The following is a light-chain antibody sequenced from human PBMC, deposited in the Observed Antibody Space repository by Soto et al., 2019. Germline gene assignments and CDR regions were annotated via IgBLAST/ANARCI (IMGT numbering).Light chain of an antibody. Sequence: DIQMTQSPSTRSSSLGDRVTITCRASQSISSLLAWYQQKPGEAPKLLIYKAPSLESGVPSRFIGSGSGTEFTLTIRSMKPDDFATYYCQQYNSHGTFCQGTKVDIK. CDR1: QSISSL. J-gene: IGKJ1*01. V-gene: IGKV1-5*03. CDR3: QQYNSHGT. CDR2: KAP.